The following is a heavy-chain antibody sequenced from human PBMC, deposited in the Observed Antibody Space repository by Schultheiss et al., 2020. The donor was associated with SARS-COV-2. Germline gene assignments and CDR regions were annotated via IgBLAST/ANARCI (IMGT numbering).Heavy chain of an antibody. Sequence: SETLSLTCAVYGGSFSGYYWSWIRQPPGKGLEWIGEINHSGSTNYNPSLKSRVTISVDTSKNQFSLKLSSVTAADTAVYYCARVVLSIAVNYFDYWGQGTLVTVSS. CDR2: INHSGST. CDR1: GGSFSGYY. V-gene: IGHV4-34*01. J-gene: IGHJ4*02. CDR3: ARVVLSIAVNYFDY. D-gene: IGHD6-19*01.